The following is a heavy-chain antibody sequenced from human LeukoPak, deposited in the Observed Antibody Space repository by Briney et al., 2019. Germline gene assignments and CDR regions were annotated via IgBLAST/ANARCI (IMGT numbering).Heavy chain of an antibody. V-gene: IGHV3-23*01. CDR3: ARDGEPRLDWYFDL. Sequence: GGSLRLSCAASGFTFFSYPINWVRQAPGKGLEWVSAISGSGGSTYYADSVKGRLTISRDNPKHTLYLQMNSLRAEDTAVYYCARDGEPRLDWYFDLWGRGTLVTVSS. J-gene: IGHJ2*01. CDR1: GFTFFSYP. CDR2: ISGSGGST. D-gene: IGHD2-21*01.